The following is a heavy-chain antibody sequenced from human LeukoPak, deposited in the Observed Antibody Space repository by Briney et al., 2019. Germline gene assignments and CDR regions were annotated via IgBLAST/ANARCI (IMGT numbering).Heavy chain of an antibody. D-gene: IGHD6-19*01. J-gene: IGHJ4*02. CDR3: AREGIAVAGLFDY. V-gene: IGHV4-59*01. Sequence: SETLSLTCTVYGGSISSYYWSWIRQPPGKGLEWIGYIYYSGSTNYNPSLKSRVTISVDTSKNQFSLKLSSVTAADTAVYYCAREGIAVAGLFDYWGQGTLVTVSS. CDR1: GGSISSYY. CDR2: IYYSGST.